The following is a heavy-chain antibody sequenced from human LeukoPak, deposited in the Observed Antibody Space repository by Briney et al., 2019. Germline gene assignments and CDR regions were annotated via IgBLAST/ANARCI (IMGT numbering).Heavy chain of an antibody. D-gene: IGHD6-6*01. V-gene: IGHV4-39*01. Sequence: SETLSLTCTVSAGSISSSSYYWGWLRQPPGKGLEWIGSIYYSGSTYYNPSLKSRVTISVDTSKNQFSLKLSSVTAADTAVYYCARGETSIAPGSDYWGQGTLVTVSS. J-gene: IGHJ4*02. CDR1: AGSISSSSYY. CDR3: ARGETSIAPGSDY. CDR2: IYYSGST.